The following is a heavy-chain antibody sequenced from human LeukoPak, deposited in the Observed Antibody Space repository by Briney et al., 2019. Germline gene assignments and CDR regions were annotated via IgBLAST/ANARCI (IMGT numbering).Heavy chain of an antibody. J-gene: IGHJ6*03. CDR2: ITSSSTYI. Sequence: GGSLRLSCVASGFIFNNYWMSWVRQVPGKGLEWVSSITSSSTYIYYADSVKGRFTISRDNAKNSLYLQMNSLRDEDTAVYYCARDPYSGSYGDYYYYYMDVWGKGTTVTISS. D-gene: IGHD1-26*01. CDR1: GFIFNNYW. CDR3: ARDPYSGSYGDYYYYYMDV. V-gene: IGHV3-21*01.